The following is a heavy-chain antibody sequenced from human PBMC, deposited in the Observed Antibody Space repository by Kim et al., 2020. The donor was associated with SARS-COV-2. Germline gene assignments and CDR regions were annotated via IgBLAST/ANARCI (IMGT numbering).Heavy chain of an antibody. V-gene: IGHV3-9*01. J-gene: IGHJ4*02. Sequence: VYADPVKGRFTISRDNAKNSLYLQMNSLRAEDTALYYCAKFLPNSGCYDYWGQGTLVTVSS. D-gene: IGHD2-8*01. CDR3: AKFLPNSGCYDY.